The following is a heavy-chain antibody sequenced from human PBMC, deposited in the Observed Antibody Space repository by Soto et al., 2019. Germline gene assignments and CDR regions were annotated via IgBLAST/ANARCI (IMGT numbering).Heavy chain of an antibody. CDR2: INQDGSEK. J-gene: IGHJ4*02. Sequence: GGSLRLSCAASGFTFSNYWMSWVRQAPGKGLEWVANINQDGSEKRHVDSVKGRFAVSRDNAKSSLYLEMNSLRVDDTAVYYCARDPGIAATGTVGYFDYWGQGTLVTVSS. V-gene: IGHV3-7*01. CDR3: ARDPGIAATGTVGYFDY. D-gene: IGHD6-13*01. CDR1: GFTFSNYW.